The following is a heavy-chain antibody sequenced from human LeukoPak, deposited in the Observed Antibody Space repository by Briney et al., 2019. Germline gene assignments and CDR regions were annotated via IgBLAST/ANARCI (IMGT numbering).Heavy chain of an antibody. CDR1: GYTFTNYG. CDR3: AREDYRMTGRITIFPAFDP. J-gene: IGHJ5*02. V-gene: IGHV1-18*01. D-gene: IGHD3-3*01. Sequence: ASVKVSCKASGYTFTNYGISWVRQAPGQWLEWMGWISAYSGNTNYAQNLQGRVTMTTDASTSTAYMELRSLRSDDSAVCYCAREDYRMTGRITIFPAFDPWGQGTLVTVSS. CDR2: ISAYSGNT.